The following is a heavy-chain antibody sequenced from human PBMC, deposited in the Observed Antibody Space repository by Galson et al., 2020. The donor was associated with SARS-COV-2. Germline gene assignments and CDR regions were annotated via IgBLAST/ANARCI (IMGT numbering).Heavy chain of an antibody. CDR3: ARDTDYYDSSGYYADAFDI. CDR2: IWYDGSNK. D-gene: IGHD3-22*01. J-gene: IGHJ3*02. V-gene: IGHV3-33*01. Sequence: AGSLRLSCAASGFTFSSYGMHWVRQAPGKGLEWVAAIWYDGSNKYYADSVKGRFTISRDNSKNTLYLQRNSLRAEDTAVYYCARDTDYYDSSGYYADAFDIWGQGTMVTVSS. CDR1: GFTFSSYG.